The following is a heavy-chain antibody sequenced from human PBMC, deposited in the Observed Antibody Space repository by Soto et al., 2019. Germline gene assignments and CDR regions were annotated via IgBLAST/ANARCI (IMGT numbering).Heavy chain of an antibody. Sequence: SVKVSCKASGYTFTSYAMHWVRLAPGQRLEWMGGIIPILGIANYAQKFQGRVTITADKSTSTAYMELSSLRSEDTAVYYCARDAVGTYYYDSSGSDDGYWGQGTLVTVSS. CDR2: IIPILGIA. CDR1: GYTFTSYA. J-gene: IGHJ4*02. V-gene: IGHV1-69*10. D-gene: IGHD3-22*01. CDR3: ARDAVGTYYYDSSGSDDGY.